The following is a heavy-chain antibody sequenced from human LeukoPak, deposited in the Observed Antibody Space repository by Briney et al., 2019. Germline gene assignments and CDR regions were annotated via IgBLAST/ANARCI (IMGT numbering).Heavy chain of an antibody. D-gene: IGHD2-15*01. CDR2: MNPNSGNT. V-gene: IGHV1-8*01. J-gene: IGHJ6*02. CDR3: ARGNIPGGYYGMDV. Sequence: ASVKVSCKASGYTLIKYDINRVRQATGQGAEWMGWMNPNSGNTGYAQKFQGRVTMTRNTSISTAYMELSSLRSEDTAVYYCARGNIPGGYYGMDVWGQGTTVTVSS. CDR1: GYTLIKYD.